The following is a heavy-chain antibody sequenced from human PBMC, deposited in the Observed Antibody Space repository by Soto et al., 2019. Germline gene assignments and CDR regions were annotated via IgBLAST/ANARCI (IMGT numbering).Heavy chain of an antibody. V-gene: IGHV1-69*08. Sequence: QVQLVQSGAEVKKPGSSVKVSCKASGGTFSRYSITWVRQAPGHGLEWIGRIIPIFGIPSYAQKFQGRVTITADESTSTAYMELSSLRSDDTAVYYCAREDRDRETGLVPAAIDGTDVWGQGTTVTFSS. D-gene: IGHD2-2*01. CDR3: AREDRDRETGLVPAAIDGTDV. CDR1: GGTFSRYS. J-gene: IGHJ6*02. CDR2: IIPIFGIP.